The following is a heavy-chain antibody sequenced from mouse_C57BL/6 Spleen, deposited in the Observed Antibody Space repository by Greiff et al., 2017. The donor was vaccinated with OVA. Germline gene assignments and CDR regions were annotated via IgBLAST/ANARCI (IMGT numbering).Heavy chain of an antibody. D-gene: IGHD3-2*02. CDR3: ARQRAAQVLAY. V-gene: IGHV1-26*01. CDR1: GYTFTDYY. J-gene: IGHJ3*01. Sequence: EVQLQQSGPELVKPGASVKISCKASGYTFTDYYMNWVKQSHGKSLEWIGDINPNNGGTSYNQKFKGKATLTVDKSSSTAYMELRSLTSEDAAVYYCARQRAAQVLAYWGQGTLVTVSA. CDR2: INPNNGGT.